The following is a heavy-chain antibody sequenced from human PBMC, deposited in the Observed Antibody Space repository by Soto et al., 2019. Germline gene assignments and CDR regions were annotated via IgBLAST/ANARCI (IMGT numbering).Heavy chain of an antibody. D-gene: IGHD6-6*01. V-gene: IGHV4-39*01. CDR2: IYYSGST. CDR1: GGSISSSSYY. Sequence: SETLSLTCTVSGGSISSSSYYWGWIRQPPGKGLEWIGSIYYSGSTYYNPSLKSRVTISVDTSKNQFSLKLSSVTAADTAVYCCARTDSEYSSPGYYYYGMDVWGQGTTVTVSS. J-gene: IGHJ6*02. CDR3: ARTDSEYSSPGYYYYGMDV.